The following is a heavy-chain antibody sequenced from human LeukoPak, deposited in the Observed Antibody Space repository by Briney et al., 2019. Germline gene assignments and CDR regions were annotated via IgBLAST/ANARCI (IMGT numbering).Heavy chain of an antibody. CDR2: INHSGST. D-gene: IGHD2-2*02. Sequence: PSETLSLTCAVYGGSFSGYYWSWIRQPPGKGLEWIGEINHSGSTNYNPSLKSRVTISVDTSKNQFSLKLSSVTAADTAVYYCARGRRYCSSTSCYRRYYYYYDMDVWGQGTTVTVSS. J-gene: IGHJ6*02. CDR3: ARGRRYCSSTSCYRRYYYYYDMDV. V-gene: IGHV4-34*01. CDR1: GGSFSGYY.